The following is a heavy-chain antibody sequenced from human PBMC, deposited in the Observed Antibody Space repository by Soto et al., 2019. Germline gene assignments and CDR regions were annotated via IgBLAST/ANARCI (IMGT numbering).Heavy chain of an antibody. Sequence: PSETLSLTCTVSGGSISNYYWSWVRQPPGKGLEYIGYIYYTGSTNYNPSLNSRVIMSVDTAKNQFSLKLSSVTAADTAVYYCAKPWTHWGQGTLVTVS. CDR2: IYYTGST. CDR1: GGSISNYY. J-gene: IGHJ4*02. CDR3: AKPWTH. V-gene: IGHV4-59*01. D-gene: IGHD1-1*01.